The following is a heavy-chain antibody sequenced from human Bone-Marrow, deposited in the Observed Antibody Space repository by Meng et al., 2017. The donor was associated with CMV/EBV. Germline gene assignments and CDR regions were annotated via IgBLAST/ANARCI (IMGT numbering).Heavy chain of an antibody. V-gene: IGHV1-69*05. J-gene: IGHJ4*02. D-gene: IGHD2-2*02. CDR1: LA. CDR3: ARAPLGYCSSTSCYKGAYFDY. CDR2: LIPIFGTA. Sequence: LARSSVRLAPGQGLEWMGVLIPIFGTANYAQKFPCRVTLTTDDSTSTAYLELSSLRSEDTAVYYCARAPLGYCSSTSCYKGAYFDYWGQGTLVTVSS.